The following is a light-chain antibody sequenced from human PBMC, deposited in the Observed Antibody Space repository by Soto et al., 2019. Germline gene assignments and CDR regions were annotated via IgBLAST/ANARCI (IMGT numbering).Light chain of an antibody. CDR1: QSVSSS. CDR3: QQRSSWPLT. Sequence: EIVLTQSPATLSLSPGETATLSCRASQSVSSSLAWYQQKPGQTPRLLIYDASNRATGIPARFSGSGSGTDFTLTVSSLEPEDFAVYYCQQRSSWPLTGGGGTKVEIQ. CDR2: DAS. V-gene: IGKV3-11*01. J-gene: IGKJ4*01.